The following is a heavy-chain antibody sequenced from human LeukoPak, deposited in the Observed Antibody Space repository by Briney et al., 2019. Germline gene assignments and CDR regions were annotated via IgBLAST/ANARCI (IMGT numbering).Heavy chain of an antibody. V-gene: IGHV3-33*01. CDR3: ASGNNYDSSGYSPDFDY. J-gene: IGHJ4*02. D-gene: IGHD3-22*01. CDR1: GFTFSSYG. Sequence: GRSLRLSCAASGFTFSSYGMHWVRQAPGKGLEWVAVIWYDGSNKYYADSVKGRFTISRDNSKNTLYLQMNSLRAEDTAVYYCASGNNYDSSGYSPDFDYWGQGTLVTVSS. CDR2: IWYDGSNK.